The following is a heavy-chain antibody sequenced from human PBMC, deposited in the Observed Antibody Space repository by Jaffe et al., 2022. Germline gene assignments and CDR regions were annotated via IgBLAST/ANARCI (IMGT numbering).Heavy chain of an antibody. CDR2: ISGSGGST. V-gene: IGHV3-23*01. J-gene: IGHJ4*02. Sequence: EVQLLESGGGLVQPGGSLRLSCAASGFTFSSYAMSWVRQAPGKGLEWVSAISGSGGSTYYADSVKGRFTISRDNSKNTLYLQMNSLRAEDTAVYYCAKVLVHDAMTGDWGYYFDYWGQGTLVTVSS. D-gene: IGHD3-10*02. CDR3: AKVLVHDAMTGDWGYYFDY. CDR1: GFTFSSYA.